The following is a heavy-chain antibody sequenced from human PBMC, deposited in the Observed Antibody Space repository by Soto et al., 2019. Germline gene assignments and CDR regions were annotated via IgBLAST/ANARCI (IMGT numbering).Heavy chain of an antibody. CDR1: EFTFADYA. J-gene: IGHJ4*02. CDR2: INADGSEK. CDR3: AKAKFYYDSSPFDY. Sequence: GGSLRLSCAVSEFTFADYAVHWVRQSAGKGLEWVSFINADGSEKYYADSVRGRFTISRDNSKDSFYLQMNSLRLEDTAMYYCAKAKFYYDSSPFDYWGQGTLVTVSS. D-gene: IGHD3-22*01. V-gene: IGHV3-43D*04.